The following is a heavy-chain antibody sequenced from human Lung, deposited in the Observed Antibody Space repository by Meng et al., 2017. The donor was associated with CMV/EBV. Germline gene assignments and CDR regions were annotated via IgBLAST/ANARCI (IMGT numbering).Heavy chain of an antibody. CDR1: GGTFNSYS. V-gene: IGHV1-69*05. CDR2: SIPMYATV. D-gene: IGHD2-2*01. J-gene: IGHJ6*02. CDR3: VRDCSVASCYDFYYYGMDV. Sequence: SVKVSCKASGGTFNSYSISWVRQAPGQGLEWMGGSIPMYATVNYAQKFQGRVTITTDESASTAYMELSSLRSEDTGVYYCVRDCSVASCYDFYYYGMDVWXRETTVXVSS.